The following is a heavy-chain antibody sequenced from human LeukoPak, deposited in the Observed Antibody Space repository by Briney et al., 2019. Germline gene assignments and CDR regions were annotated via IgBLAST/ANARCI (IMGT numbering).Heavy chain of an antibody. CDR1: GFTFDDYG. CDR2: IIWNGGST. Sequence: RPGGPVRLSCAASGFTFDDYGMSWVRQAPGKGLEWVSGIIWNGGSTGYADSVKGRFTISRDNAKNSLYLQMNSLRAEDTALYYCARTDCSGGSYYSNYWGQGTLVTVSS. J-gene: IGHJ4*02. CDR3: ARTDCSGGSYYSNY. D-gene: IGHD2-15*01. V-gene: IGHV3-20*04.